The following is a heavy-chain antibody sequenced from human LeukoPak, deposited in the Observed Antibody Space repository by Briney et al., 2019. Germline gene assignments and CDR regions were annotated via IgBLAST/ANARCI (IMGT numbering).Heavy chain of an antibody. CDR1: GYTFTGYY. CDR3: ARVHHLYQLLQYGSGSCDP. V-gene: IGHV1-2*02. J-gene: IGHJ5*02. Sequence: GASVKVSCKASGYTFTGYYMHWVRQAPGQGLEWMGWINPNSGGTNYAQKLQGRVTMTTDTSTSTAYMELRSLRSDDTAVYYCARVHHLYQLLQYGSGSCDPWGQGTLVTVSS. CDR2: INPNSGGT. D-gene: IGHD3-10*01.